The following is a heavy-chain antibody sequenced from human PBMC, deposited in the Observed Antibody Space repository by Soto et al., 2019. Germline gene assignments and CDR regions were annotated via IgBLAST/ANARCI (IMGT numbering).Heavy chain of an antibody. V-gene: IGHV4-59*01. CDR1: GCSISSYY. Sequence: SETLSLTCTVSGCSISSYYWSWIRQPPGKGLEWIGYIYYSGSTNYNPSLKCRVTISVDTSKNQFSLKLSSVTAADTAVYYCARSDGRYWGQGTLVTVS. CDR2: IYYSGST. J-gene: IGHJ4*02. CDR3: ARSDGRY.